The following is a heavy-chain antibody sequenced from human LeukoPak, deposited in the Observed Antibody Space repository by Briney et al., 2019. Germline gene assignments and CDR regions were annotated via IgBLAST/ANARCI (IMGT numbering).Heavy chain of an antibody. V-gene: IGHV1-18*01. CDR3: ATGLYSDLRG. J-gene: IGHJ4*02. CDR2: INPYNGNT. Sequence: ASVKVSCKASGYTFTTYGIVWVRQAPGQGLECMGWINPYNGNTKYAQKFQDRVTMTTDTSTRLAYMELRGLRSDDTAAFYCATGLYSDLRGWGQGTLVTVSS. CDR1: GYTFTTYG. D-gene: IGHD4-11*01.